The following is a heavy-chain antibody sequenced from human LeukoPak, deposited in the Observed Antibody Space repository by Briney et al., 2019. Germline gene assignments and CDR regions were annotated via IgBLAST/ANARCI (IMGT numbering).Heavy chain of an antibody. CDR2: ISYDGSNK. Sequence: PGGSLRLSCVASGFTFISYGMHGVRQAPGKGLEGVGVISYDGSNKYYADSVKGRFTISRDKCKDALYQQMNSLRAGDTAVYYCAKDSERRSYYYGTGSPLKSYFDYWGQGNPVTVSS. V-gene: IGHV3-30*18. J-gene: IGHJ4*03. CDR3: AKDSERRSYYYGTGSPLKSYFDY. CDR1: GFTFISYG. D-gene: IGHD3-10*01.